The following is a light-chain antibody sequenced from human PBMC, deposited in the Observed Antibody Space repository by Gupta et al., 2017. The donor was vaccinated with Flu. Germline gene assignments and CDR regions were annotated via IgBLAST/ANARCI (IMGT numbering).Light chain of an antibody. V-gene: IGKV4-1*01. J-gene: IGKJ5*01. CDR2: WAS. CDR1: QSVLYSSNNKNY. CDR3: QQYFSTPT. Sequence: DIVMTQSPDSLSVSLGERATINCKSSQSVLYSSNNKNYLAWYQQRPGQPPKLLLYWASTRESGVPDRFRGGGSGTDFTLTISSLQAEDVAVYYCQQYFSTPTFGQGTRLEIK.